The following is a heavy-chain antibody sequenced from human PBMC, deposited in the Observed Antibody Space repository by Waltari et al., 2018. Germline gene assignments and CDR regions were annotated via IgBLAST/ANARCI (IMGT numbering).Heavy chain of an antibody. Sequence: QVQLVQSGAAVKKPGSSVKVSCKASGRTFSSYARSWLRQAPGQGPEWMGRIIPILGIANYAQKFQGRVTITADKSMSTAYMELSSLRSEDTAVYYCARSIAATDDAFDIWGQGTMVTVSS. CDR3: ARSIAATDDAFDI. D-gene: IGHD6-6*01. J-gene: IGHJ3*02. V-gene: IGHV1-69*09. CDR1: GRTFSSYA. CDR2: IIPILGIA.